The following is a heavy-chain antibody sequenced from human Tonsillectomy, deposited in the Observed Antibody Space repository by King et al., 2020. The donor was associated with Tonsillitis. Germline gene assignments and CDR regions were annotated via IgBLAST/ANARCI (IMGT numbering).Heavy chain of an antibody. CDR1: GYSFTSYW. V-gene: IGHV5-51*01. CDR2: ICPGVSDT. CDR3: ARRAIFSRDFDY. D-gene: IGHD3-9*01. Sequence: QLVQSGAEVKKPGESLKISCKGSGYSFTSYWIGWVRQMPGKGLEWMGIICPGVSDTRYRPSFQGQVTISADKSISTAYLQWRSLKASDTARYYCARRAIFSRDFDYWGQGTLVTVSS. J-gene: IGHJ4*02.